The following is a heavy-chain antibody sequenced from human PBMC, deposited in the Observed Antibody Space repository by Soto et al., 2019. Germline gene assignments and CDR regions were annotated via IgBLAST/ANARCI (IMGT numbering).Heavy chain of an antibody. Sequence: GGLLRLSCAASGFTFSDYYMSWIRQAPGKGLEWVSYISSSGSTIYYADSVKGRFTISRDNAKNSLYLQMNSLRAEDTAVYYCARYDFWSGFWFDPWGQGTLVTVSS. D-gene: IGHD3-3*01. CDR2: ISSSGSTI. V-gene: IGHV3-11*01. J-gene: IGHJ5*02. CDR1: GFTFSDYY. CDR3: ARYDFWSGFWFDP.